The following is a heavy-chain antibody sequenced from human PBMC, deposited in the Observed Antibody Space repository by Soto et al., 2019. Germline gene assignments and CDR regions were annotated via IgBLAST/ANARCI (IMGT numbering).Heavy chain of an antibody. CDR1: GGSIAIGGYY. D-gene: IGHD3-9*01. Sequence: QVQLQESGPGLVKPSQTLSLTCSVSGGSIAIGGYYWSWIRRHPGKGLEWIGYIYYSGRTYYNPSLKSRRTISVDTSKNQFSLRLSSVTAADTAVYYCARVKDYYISIDYWGLGTLVTVSS. J-gene: IGHJ4*02. CDR2: IYYSGRT. V-gene: IGHV4-31*03. CDR3: ARVKDYYISIDY.